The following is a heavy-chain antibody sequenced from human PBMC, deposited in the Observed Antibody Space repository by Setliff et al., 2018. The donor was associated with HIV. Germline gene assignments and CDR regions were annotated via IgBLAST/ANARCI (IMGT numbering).Heavy chain of an antibody. CDR2: LATDESVT. CDR3: ARGYSYGYRIDY. J-gene: IGHJ4*02. CDR1: GFTLRNHV. D-gene: IGHD5-18*01. Sequence: ALRLSCAASGFTLRNHVMHWVRQTPGKGLEWVAVLATDESVTNYADSVRGRFTISRDNSKNTMFLQMNSLRLDDTAVYYCARGYSYGYRIDYWGQGTLVTVSS. V-gene: IGHV3-30*03.